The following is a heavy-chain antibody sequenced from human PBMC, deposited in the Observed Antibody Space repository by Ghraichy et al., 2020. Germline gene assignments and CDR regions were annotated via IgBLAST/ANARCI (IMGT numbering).Heavy chain of an antibody. Sequence: GGSLRLSCAASGFTFSSYSMNWVRQAPGKGLEWVSYISSSSSTIYYADSVKGRFTISRDNAKNSLYLQMNSLRAEDTAVYYCARSRITYRNWFDPWGQGTLVTVSS. CDR1: GFTFSSYS. CDR2: ISSSSSTI. CDR3: ARSRITYRNWFDP. V-gene: IGHV3-48*04. D-gene: IGHD3-10*01. J-gene: IGHJ5*02.